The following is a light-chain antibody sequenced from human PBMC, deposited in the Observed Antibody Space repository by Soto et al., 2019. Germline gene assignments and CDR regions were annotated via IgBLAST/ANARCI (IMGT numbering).Light chain of an antibody. V-gene: IGLV2-14*01. CDR3: TSYTSSSTPYV. J-gene: IGLJ1*01. CDR2: EVT. Sequence: QTALAQHDSASGSPGQSITISCTGTSSDVGGYNYVSCYQQHPGKAPKLMIYEVTNRPSGVSNRFSGSKSGNTASLTISGLQAEDEADYYCTSYTSSSTPYVFGTGTKVTVL. CDR1: SSDVGGYNY.